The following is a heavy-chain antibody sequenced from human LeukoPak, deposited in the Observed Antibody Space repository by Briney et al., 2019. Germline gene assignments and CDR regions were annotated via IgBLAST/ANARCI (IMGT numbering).Heavy chain of an antibody. J-gene: IGHJ4*02. CDR2: ISATGGST. V-gene: IGHV3-23*01. CDR1: GFTFSSYA. D-gene: IGHD6-13*01. CDR3: AKHQISSSWYAY. Sequence: GGSLRLSCAASGFTFSSYAMSWVRQAPGKGLEWVSAISATGGSTNYADSVKGRFTISRDNSKNTLCLQMHSLRAEDSAVYYCAKHQISSSWYAYWGQGLLVTVSS.